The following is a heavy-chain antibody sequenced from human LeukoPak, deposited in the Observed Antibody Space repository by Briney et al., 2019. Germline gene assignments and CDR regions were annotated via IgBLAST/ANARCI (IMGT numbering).Heavy chain of an antibody. CDR1: GYRFTSYW. D-gene: IGHD2-21*02. Sequence: HGESLKISCKGSGYRFTSYWIGWVRQMPGEGLEWMGIISPGDSDARYSPSFQGQVTISADRSISTAYLQWSSLKASDTAMYYCARHLYCGGDCQSHFDYWGQGTLVTVSS. CDR3: ARHLYCGGDCQSHFDY. CDR2: ISPGDSDA. J-gene: IGHJ4*02. V-gene: IGHV5-51*01.